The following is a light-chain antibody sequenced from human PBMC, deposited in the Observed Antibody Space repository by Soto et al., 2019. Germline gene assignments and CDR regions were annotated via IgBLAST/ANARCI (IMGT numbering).Light chain of an antibody. Sequence: DIVLTQSPASRSLPPGERATLSCRASQSVSSSFLAWYQQKPGQAPRLLIYGASRRATGIADRFTGSGSGTDFTLNISRLEPEDFAVYYCQQYDSSLTLGLGTKVEIK. J-gene: IGKJ1*01. CDR3: QQYDSSLT. V-gene: IGKV3-20*01. CDR2: GAS. CDR1: QSVSSSF.